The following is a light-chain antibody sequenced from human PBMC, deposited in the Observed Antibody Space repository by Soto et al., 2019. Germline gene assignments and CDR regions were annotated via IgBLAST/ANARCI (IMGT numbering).Light chain of an antibody. Sequence: QLVLTQSPSASASLGASVKLXCTLSSGHSNYAIAWHQQQSEKGPRYLMKLNSDGSHSKGDGIPDRFSGSSSGAERYLTISSLQSEDEADYYCQTWGSGIVVFGGGTKLTVL. CDR2: LNSDGSH. CDR1: SGHSNYA. J-gene: IGLJ2*01. V-gene: IGLV4-69*01. CDR3: QTWGSGIVV.